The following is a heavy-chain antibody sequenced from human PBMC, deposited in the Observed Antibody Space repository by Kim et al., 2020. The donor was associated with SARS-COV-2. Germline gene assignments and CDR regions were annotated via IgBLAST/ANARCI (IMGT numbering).Heavy chain of an antibody. J-gene: IGHJ6*03. V-gene: IGHV4-59*08. Sequence: SETLSLTCYVSDGSISSYQWSWIRQPPGKGLEWVGYIYNSGRNNYNPSLKSRVTISVDTSKNQLSLTLHSVTAADTAMYYCARRSPYYDLLTGYRFYMDVWGRGTAVTVSS. D-gene: IGHD3-9*01. CDR2: IYNSGRN. CDR3: ARRSPYYDLLTGYRFYMDV. CDR1: DGSISSYQ.